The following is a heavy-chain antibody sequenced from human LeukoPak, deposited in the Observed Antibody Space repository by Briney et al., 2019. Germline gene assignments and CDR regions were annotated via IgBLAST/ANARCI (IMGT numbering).Heavy chain of an antibody. V-gene: IGHV4-61*01. CDR3: AGHSGPLTWLDS. CDR1: GGSVSSSSYY. J-gene: IGHJ4*02. Sequence: PETLSLTCTVSGGSVSSSSYYWSWIRQPPGKGLEWIGYMYYSGSTNYNPSLKSRVTISVDTSKNQVSLKLSSVTAADAAVYYCAGHSGPLTWLDSWGQGTLVTVSS. D-gene: IGHD3-10*01. CDR2: MYYSGST.